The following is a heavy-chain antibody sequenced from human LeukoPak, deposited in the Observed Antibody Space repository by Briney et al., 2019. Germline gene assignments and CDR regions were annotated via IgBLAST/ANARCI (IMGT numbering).Heavy chain of an antibody. CDR3: ARGRTVTTWDYMDV. V-gene: IGHV1-69*05. J-gene: IGHJ6*03. CDR2: IIPIFGTA. D-gene: IGHD4-11*01. Sequence: SVKVSCKASGGTFSSYAISWVRQAPGQGLEWMGGIIPIFGTANYAQKFQGRVTITTDESTSTAYMELSSLRSEDTAVYYCARGRTVTTWDYMDVWGKGTTVTVSS. CDR1: GGTFSSYA.